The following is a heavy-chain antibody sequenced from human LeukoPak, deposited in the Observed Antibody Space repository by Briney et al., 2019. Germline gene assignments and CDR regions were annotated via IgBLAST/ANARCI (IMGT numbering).Heavy chain of an antibody. CDR3: AKDGDGYNSFNYYYYYMDV. CDR2: IRYDGSNK. J-gene: IGHJ6*03. V-gene: IGHV3-30*02. Sequence: PGGSLRLSCAASGFTFSSYGMHWVRQAPGKGLEWVAFIRYDGSNKYYADSVKGRFTISRDNSKNTLYLQMNSLRAEDTAVYYCAKDGDGYNSFNYYYYYMDVWGKGTTVTISS. CDR1: GFTFSSYG. D-gene: IGHD5-24*01.